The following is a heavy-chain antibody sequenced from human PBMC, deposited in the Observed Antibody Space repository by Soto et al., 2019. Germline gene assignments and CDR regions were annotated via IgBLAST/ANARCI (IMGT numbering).Heavy chain of an antibody. V-gene: IGHV3-7*03. CDR3: ARAPYSNGWYRFDL. CDR2: IKHDGSVQ. J-gene: IGHJ4*02. Sequence: QLVESGGGLVQPGGSLRLSCEASGFTFSGYWMSWVRQAPGKGLEWVADIKHDGSVQYYVDSVKGRFTISRDNAKELLYLQMNGLRAEDTALYYCARAPYSNGWYRFDLWGQGTLVTVSS. D-gene: IGHD6-19*01. CDR1: GFTFSGYW.